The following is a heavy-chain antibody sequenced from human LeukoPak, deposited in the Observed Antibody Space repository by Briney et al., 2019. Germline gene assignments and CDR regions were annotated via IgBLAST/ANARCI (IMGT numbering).Heavy chain of an antibody. D-gene: IGHD6-13*01. CDR2: INHSGST. Sequence: SETLSLTCAVYGGSFSGYYWSWIRQPPGKGPEWIGEINHSGSTNYNPSLKSRVTISVDTSKNQFSLKLSSVTAADTAVYYCARGSGQQLVLANWFDPWGQGTLVTVSS. CDR3: ARGSGQQLVLANWFDP. V-gene: IGHV4-34*01. CDR1: GGSFSGYY. J-gene: IGHJ5*02.